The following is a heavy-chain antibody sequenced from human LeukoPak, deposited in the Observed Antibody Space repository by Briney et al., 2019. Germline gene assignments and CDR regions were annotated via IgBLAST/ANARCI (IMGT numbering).Heavy chain of an antibody. V-gene: IGHV4-59*01. D-gene: IGHD3-10*01. Sequence: SETLSLTCTVSGGSIRSYYWSWIRQPPGKGLGWIEYIYYSGSTNYNPSLKSRVTISVDSSKNQFSLKLSSVTAADTAVYYCARVKETLWFGELYYFDYWGQGTLVTVSS. CDR3: ARVKETLWFGELYYFDY. CDR1: GGSIRSYY. J-gene: IGHJ4*02. CDR2: IYYSGST.